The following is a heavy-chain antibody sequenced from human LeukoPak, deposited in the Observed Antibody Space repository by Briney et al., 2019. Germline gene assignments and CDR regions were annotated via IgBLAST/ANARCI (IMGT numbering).Heavy chain of an antibody. D-gene: IGHD3/OR15-3a*01. CDR2: IRYDGSNK. CDR1: GFTFSSYG. V-gene: IGHV3-30*02. Sequence: GGSLRLSCVPSGFTFSSYGMHWVRQAPGKGLEWVAFIRYDGSNKYYGDSVKGRFTISRDNSKNTLYLQMNSLRAEDTAVYYCSKDWRRVPWTGYPQSVYYMDVWGKGTTVTVSS. J-gene: IGHJ6*03. CDR3: SKDWRRVPWTGYPQSVYYMDV.